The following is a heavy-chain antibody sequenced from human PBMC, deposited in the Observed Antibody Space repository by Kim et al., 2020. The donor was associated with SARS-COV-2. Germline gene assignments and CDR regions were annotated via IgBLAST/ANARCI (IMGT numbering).Heavy chain of an antibody. D-gene: IGHD2-21*02. J-gene: IGHJ4*02. V-gene: IGHV3-23*01. CDR3: AKVGYCGGDCYYLDD. Sequence: ESVEGRYTMSRDNSKNTLYLQTNSLRAEDTAVYYCAKVGYCGGDCYYLDDWGQGALATVSS.